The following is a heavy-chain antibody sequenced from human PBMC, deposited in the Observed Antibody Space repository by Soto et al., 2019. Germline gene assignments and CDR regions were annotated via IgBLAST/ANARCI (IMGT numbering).Heavy chain of an antibody. CDR2: ISSSSSTI. J-gene: IGHJ2*01. Sequence: GGSLRLSCAASGFTFSSYSMNWVRQAPGKGLEWVSYISSSSSTIYYADSVKGRFTISRDNAKNSLYLQMNSLRAEDTAVYYCARDDGDPRFGFDLWGRGTLVTVSS. CDR3: ARDDGDPRFGFDL. D-gene: IGHD3-10*01. V-gene: IGHV3-48*01. CDR1: GFTFSSYS.